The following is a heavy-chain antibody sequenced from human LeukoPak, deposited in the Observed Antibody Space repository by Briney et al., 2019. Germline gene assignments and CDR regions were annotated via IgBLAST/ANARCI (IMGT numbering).Heavy chain of an antibody. CDR1: GGSFSGYY. D-gene: IGHD3-22*01. V-gene: IGHV4-34*01. CDR2: INHSGST. J-gene: IGHJ4*02. Sequence: PSETLSLTCAVYGGSFSGYYWSWIRQPPGKGLEWIGEINHSGSTNHNPSLKSRVTISVDTSKNQFSLRLSSVTAADTAVYYCARVPLSGYPPQRLSSVDYWGQGTLVTVSS. CDR3: ARVPLSGYPPQRLSSVDY.